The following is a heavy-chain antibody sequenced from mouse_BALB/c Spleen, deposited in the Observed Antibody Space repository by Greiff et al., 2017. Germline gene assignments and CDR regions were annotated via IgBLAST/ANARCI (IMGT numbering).Heavy chain of an antibody. CDR1: GYAFTNYL. Sequence: QVQLQQSGAELVRPGTSVKVSCKASGYAFTNYLIEWVKQRPGQGLKWIGVINPGSGGTNYNEKFKGKATLTADKSSSTAYMQLSSLTSDDSAVYFCARTGNFDYWGQGTTLTVSS. V-gene: IGHV1-54*01. CDR2: INPGSGGT. J-gene: IGHJ2*01. CDR3: ARTGNFDY.